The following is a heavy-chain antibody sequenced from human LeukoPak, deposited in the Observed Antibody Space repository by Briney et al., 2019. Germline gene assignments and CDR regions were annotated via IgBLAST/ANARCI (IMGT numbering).Heavy chain of an antibody. Sequence: PGGSLRLSCTASQFTFSSYSLNWVRQAPGKGLEWVSSISTSSRYIYYADSVKGRFTISRDNAKNPLFLQMNSLRAEDTAVYYCARDYSPPHYYDSSGYFDSWGQGTLVTVSP. D-gene: IGHD3-22*01. J-gene: IGHJ4*02. V-gene: IGHV3-21*01. CDR1: QFTFSSYS. CDR3: ARDYSPPHYYDSSGYFDS. CDR2: ISTSSRYI.